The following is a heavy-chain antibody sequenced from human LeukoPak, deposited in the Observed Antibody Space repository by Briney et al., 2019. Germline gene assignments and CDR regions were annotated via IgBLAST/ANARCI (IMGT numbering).Heavy chain of an antibody. CDR2: ISYDGSNK. Sequence: GGSLRLSCAASGFTFSSYGMHWVRQAPGKGLEWAAVISYDGSNKYYADSVKGRFTISRDNSKNTLYLQMNSLRAEDTAVYYCAKEEDYGDYPGWAFDTWGQGTMVTVSS. J-gene: IGHJ3*02. CDR3: AKEEDYGDYPGWAFDT. CDR1: GFTFSSYG. D-gene: IGHD4-17*01. V-gene: IGHV3-30*18.